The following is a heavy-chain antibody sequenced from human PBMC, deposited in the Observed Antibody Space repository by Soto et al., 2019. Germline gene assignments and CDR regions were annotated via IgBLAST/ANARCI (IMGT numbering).Heavy chain of an antibody. D-gene: IGHD7-27*01. V-gene: IGHV3-33*01. CDR2: IWYDGSNK. CDR1: GFPFSPHG. J-gene: IGHJ4*02. Sequence: QVQLVESWGGVVQPGRSLRLSCAASGFPFSPHGLHWVRQAPGKGLEWVAVIWYDGSNKYYAESVKGRFTIPRDNSKKAMYLQMNSLKAEDTAVYYCARASGPFDFWGQGTLLTVSS. CDR3: ARASGPFDF.